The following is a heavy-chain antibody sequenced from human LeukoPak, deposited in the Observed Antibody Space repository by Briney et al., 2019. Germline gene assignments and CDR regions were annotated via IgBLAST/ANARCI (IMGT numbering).Heavy chain of an antibody. V-gene: IGHV3-30*04. D-gene: IGHD6-13*01. CDR2: ISYDGSNK. Sequence: PGGSLRLSCAASGFTLSSHSMHWVRQAPGKGLEWVAVISYDGSNKYYADSVKGRFTISRDNSKNTLYLQMNSLRAEDTAVYYCARAAGTGYYGMDVWGQGTTVTVSS. CDR1: GFTLSSHS. CDR3: ARAAGTGYYGMDV. J-gene: IGHJ6*02.